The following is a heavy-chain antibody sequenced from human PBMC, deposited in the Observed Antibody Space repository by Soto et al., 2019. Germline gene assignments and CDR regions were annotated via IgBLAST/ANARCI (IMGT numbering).Heavy chain of an antibody. V-gene: IGHV4-30-4*01. CDR3: ARERPDGARLDP. D-gene: IGHD6-6*01. Sequence: QVQLQESGPGLVKPSQTLSLTCTVSGGSISSGDYYWSWIRQPPGKGLEWIGYIYYSGSTFYNPSLKSRVTLSADTSKNQFSLKLSSVPAADTAVYYCARERPDGARLDPWGQGTLVTVSS. CDR2: IYYSGST. J-gene: IGHJ5*02. CDR1: GGSISSGDYY.